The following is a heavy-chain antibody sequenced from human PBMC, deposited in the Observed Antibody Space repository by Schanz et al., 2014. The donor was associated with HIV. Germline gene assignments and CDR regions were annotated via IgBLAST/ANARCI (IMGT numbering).Heavy chain of an antibody. J-gene: IGHJ4*02. CDR2: IKQDASLE. CDR3: ARERIQLWSTGTYYFDY. D-gene: IGHD5-18*01. V-gene: IGHV3-7*01. Sequence: EEQLVESGGGLVQPGGSLRLSCAASGFTLSTYWMGWVRQAPGKGLEWVANIKQDASLENYVDSVKGRFAIFRDNARNSLFLQMNSLRAEDTAMYYCARERIQLWSTGTYYFDYWGQGNLLTVST. CDR1: GFTLSTYW.